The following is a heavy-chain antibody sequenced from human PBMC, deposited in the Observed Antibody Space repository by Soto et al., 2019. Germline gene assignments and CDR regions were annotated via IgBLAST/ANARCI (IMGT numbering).Heavy chain of an antibody. CDR2: IWYDGSNK. CDR3: ARDLHGSGWYNYYYYGMDV. CDR1: GFTFSSYG. V-gene: IGHV3-33*01. D-gene: IGHD6-19*01. J-gene: IGHJ6*02. Sequence: GSLRLSYAASGFTFSSYGMHWVRQAPGKGLEWVAVIWYDGSNKYYADSVKSRFTISRDNSKNTLNLQMNSMRAEDTAVYYCARDLHGSGWYNYYYYGMDVWGQGTTVTVSS.